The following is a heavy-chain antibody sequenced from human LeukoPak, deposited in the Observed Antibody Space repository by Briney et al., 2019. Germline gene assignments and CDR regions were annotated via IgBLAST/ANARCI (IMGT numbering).Heavy chain of an antibody. CDR3: AKNASTVVTPGGCFDP. Sequence: SETLSLTCTVSGGSISSRSYYWGWIRQPPGKGLEWIGSIYNPSLKSRVTISVDTSKNQFSLRLSSVTAADTAVYYCAKNASTVVTPGGCFDPWGQGTLVTVSS. D-gene: IGHD4-23*01. V-gene: IGHV4-39*07. J-gene: IGHJ5*02. CDR1: GGSISSRSYY.